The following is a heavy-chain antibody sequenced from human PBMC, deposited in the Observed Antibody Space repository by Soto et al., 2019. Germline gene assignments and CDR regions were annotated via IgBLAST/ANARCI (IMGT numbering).Heavy chain of an antibody. Sequence: PSETLSLTCTVSGGSISSYYWSWIRQPPGKGLEWIGYIYYSGSTNYNPSLKSRVTISVDTSKNQFSLKLSSVTAADTAVYYCARRSEWLRFWDYWGQGTLVTVSS. CDR2: IYYSGST. D-gene: IGHD5-12*01. CDR3: ARRSEWLRFWDY. CDR1: GGSISSYY. J-gene: IGHJ4*02. V-gene: IGHV4-59*01.